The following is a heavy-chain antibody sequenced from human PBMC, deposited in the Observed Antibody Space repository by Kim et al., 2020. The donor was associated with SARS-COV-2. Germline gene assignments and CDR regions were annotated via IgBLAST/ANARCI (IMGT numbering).Heavy chain of an antibody. CDR3: AKDMIKQAYYYYGMDV. V-gene: IGHV3-43D*03. CDR1: GFTFDDYA. J-gene: IGHJ6*02. CDR2: ISWDGGST. Sequence: GGSLRLSCAASGFTFDDYAMHWVRQAPGKGLEWVSLISWDGGSTYYADSVKGRFTISRDNSKNSLYLQMNSLRAEDTALYYCAKDMIKQAYYYYGMDVWGQGTTVTVSS.